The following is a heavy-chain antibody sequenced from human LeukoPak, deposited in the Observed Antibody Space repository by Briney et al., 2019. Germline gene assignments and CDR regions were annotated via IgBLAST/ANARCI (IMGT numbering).Heavy chain of an antibody. V-gene: IGHV3-15*01. Sequence: PGGSLRLSCAASGFTFTDAWMTWVRQAPGKGLEWVGRIKKKAEGWTTDYAAPVKGRFTISRDASKNTLFLQMNSLRAEDTAVYYCAKDPPPLWFGELLPPNGFFDYWGQGTLVTVSS. CDR2: IKKKAEGWTT. D-gene: IGHD3-10*01. CDR3: AKDPPPLWFGELLPPNGFFDY. CDR1: GFTFTDAW. J-gene: IGHJ4*02.